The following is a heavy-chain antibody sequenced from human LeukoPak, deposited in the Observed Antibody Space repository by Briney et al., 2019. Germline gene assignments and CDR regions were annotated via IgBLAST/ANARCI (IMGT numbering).Heavy chain of an antibody. Sequence: GESLKISCKGSGYSFTSYWIGWVRQMPGKGLEWMGIIYPGDSDTRYSPSFQGQVTISADKSISTAYLQWSSLKASDTAMYYCARLNSGYEPHYGMDVWGQGTMVTVSS. J-gene: IGHJ6*02. CDR1: GYSFTSYW. CDR3: ARLNSGYEPHYGMDV. D-gene: IGHD5-12*01. CDR2: IYPGDSDT. V-gene: IGHV5-51*01.